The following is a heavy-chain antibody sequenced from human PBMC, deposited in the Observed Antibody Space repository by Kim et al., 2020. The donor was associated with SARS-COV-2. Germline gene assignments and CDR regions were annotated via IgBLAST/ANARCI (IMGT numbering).Heavy chain of an antibody. Sequence: SETLSLTCTVSGGSISSYYWSWIRQPPGKGLEWIGYIYYSGSTNYNPSLKSRVTISVDTSKNQFSLKLSSVTAADTAVYYCARFNLGPTSYYYYGMDVWGQGTTVTVS. V-gene: IGHV4-59*08. CDR2: IYYSGST. CDR3: ARFNLGPTSYYYYGMDV. D-gene: IGHD1-20*01. J-gene: IGHJ6*02. CDR1: GGSISSYY.